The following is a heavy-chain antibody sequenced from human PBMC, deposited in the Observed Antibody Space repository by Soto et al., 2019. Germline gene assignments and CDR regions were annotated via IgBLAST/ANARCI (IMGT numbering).Heavy chain of an antibody. D-gene: IGHD1-1*01. J-gene: IGHJ6*02. Sequence: SETLSLTCTVSNGSISSGTYSWSRLPHPPGKGLEWIAYIYYSGTTYHTPTSKSRLTMSTDRAHDPFTLNSPSVTAADSADYSCGGGHDENGLDVWGQGGPATDSS. V-gene: IGHV4-30-2*01. CDR3: GGGHDENGLDV. CDR2: IYYSGTT. CDR1: NGSISSGTYS.